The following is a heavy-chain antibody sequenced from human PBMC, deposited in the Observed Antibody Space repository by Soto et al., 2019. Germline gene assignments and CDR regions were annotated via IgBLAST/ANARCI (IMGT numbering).Heavy chain of an antibody. Sequence: GGSLRLSCAASGFTFSSYAMSWVRQAPGKGLEWVSAISGSGGSTYYADSVKGRFTISRDNSKNTLYLQMNSLRAEDTAVYYCAKDRRDYIWGSYRAADAFDIWGQGTMVTVSS. CDR1: GFTFSSYA. CDR2: ISGSGGST. CDR3: AKDRRDYIWGSYRAADAFDI. D-gene: IGHD3-16*02. V-gene: IGHV3-23*01. J-gene: IGHJ3*02.